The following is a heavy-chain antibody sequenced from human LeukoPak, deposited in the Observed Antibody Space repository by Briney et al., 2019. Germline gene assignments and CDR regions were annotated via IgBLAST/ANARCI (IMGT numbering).Heavy chain of an antibody. V-gene: IGHV4-59*08. J-gene: IGHJ4*02. CDR3: ARHRRGGYYFDY. D-gene: IGHD3-16*01. CDR2: IYYSGST. CDR1: GGSISSYY. Sequence: SETLSLTCTVSGGSISSYYWSWIRQPPGKGLEWIGYIYYSGSTNYNPSLKSRVTISVDTSKNQFSLKLSSVTAADTAVYYCARHRRGGYYFDYWGQGTLVTVSS.